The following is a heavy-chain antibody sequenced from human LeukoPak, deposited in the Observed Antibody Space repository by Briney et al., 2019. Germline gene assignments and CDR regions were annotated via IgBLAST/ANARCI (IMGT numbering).Heavy chain of an antibody. CDR2: IYPGGST. J-gene: IGHJ4*02. CDR1: GFIVSSKY. Sequence: PGGSLRLSCAASGFIVSSKYMSWVRRAPGKGLEWVSVIYPGGSTYYTDSVKGRFSISRDKSKNTLYLQMNSLRAEDTAVYYCAADPAVAGTYDYWGQGTLVTVSS. V-gene: IGHV3-53*01. CDR3: AADPAVAGTYDY. D-gene: IGHD6-19*01.